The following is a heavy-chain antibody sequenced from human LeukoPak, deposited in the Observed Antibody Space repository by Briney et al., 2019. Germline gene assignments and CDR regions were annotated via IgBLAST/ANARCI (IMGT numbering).Heavy chain of an antibody. V-gene: IGHV1-69*05. D-gene: IGHD6-13*01. CDR2: IIPMFGTP. CDR3: ASQSRSVAYFYYMDI. CDR1: GGTFTMYT. Sequence: SVKVSCKISGGTFTMYTIIWVRQAPGQGLEWMGGIIPMFGTPNYAQKFQGRVTINTDTSTTTAYMELNRLTSEDAAVYYCASQSRSVAYFYYMDIWGKGTTVTVSS. J-gene: IGHJ6*03.